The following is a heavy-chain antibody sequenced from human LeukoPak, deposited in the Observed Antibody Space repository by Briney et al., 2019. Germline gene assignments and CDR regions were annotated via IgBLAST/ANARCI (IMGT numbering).Heavy chain of an antibody. D-gene: IGHD3-22*01. J-gene: IGHJ4*02. V-gene: IGHV3-7*01. Sequence: GGSLRLSCAASGFTFSSYWMSWVRQAPGKGLEWVANIKQDGSEKYYVDSVKGRFTISRDNYKNTLYLQMNSLRAEDTAVYYCAKDPNYYDSSGYYASADYWGQGTLVTVSS. CDR3: AKDPNYYDSSGYYASADY. CDR1: GFTFSSYW. CDR2: IKQDGSEK.